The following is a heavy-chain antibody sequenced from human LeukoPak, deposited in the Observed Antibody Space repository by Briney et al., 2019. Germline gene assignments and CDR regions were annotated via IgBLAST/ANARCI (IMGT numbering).Heavy chain of an antibody. V-gene: IGHV3-30*02. CDR2: IRYDGSNK. CDR1: GFTFSSYG. CDR3: AKDPALLASSGSYHDMVY. Sequence: GGSLRLSCAASGFTFSSYGMHWVRQAPGKGLEWVAFIRYDGSNKYYADSVKGRFTISRDNSKNTLYLQMNSLRAEDTAVYYCAKDPALLASSGSYHDMVYWGQGTLVTVSS. J-gene: IGHJ4*02. D-gene: IGHD1-26*01.